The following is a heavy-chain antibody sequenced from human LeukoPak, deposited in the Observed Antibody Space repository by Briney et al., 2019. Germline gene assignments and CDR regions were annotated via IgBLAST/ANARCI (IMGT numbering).Heavy chain of an antibody. CDR3: AKGQSSSWYGWFDP. Sequence: GGSLRLSCAASGFTVSSNYMSWVRQAPGKGLEWISVIYSGGSTYYADSVKGRFTISRDNSKNTLYLQMNSLRAEDTAVYYCAKGQSSSWYGWFDPWGQGTLVTVSS. V-gene: IGHV3-66*01. CDR1: GFTVSSNY. D-gene: IGHD6-13*01. J-gene: IGHJ5*02. CDR2: IYSGGST.